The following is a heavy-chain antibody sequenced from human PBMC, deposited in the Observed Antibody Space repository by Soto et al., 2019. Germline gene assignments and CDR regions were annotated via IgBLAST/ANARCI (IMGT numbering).Heavy chain of an antibody. V-gene: IGHV3-30-3*02. J-gene: IGHJ4*02. CDR3: SRLVGDGGSEYYFDN. Sequence: QVQPVESGGGVVQPGRSLRLSCVVSGFTFRSYAMHWVRQAPGKGLEWVAVISNDGKKNYHADSVKGRFTISRDNSKNTLYLPMDSLRAEDTSRYYISRLVGDGGSEYYFDNWGQGIQVIVST. D-gene: IGHD3-16*01. CDR1: GFTFRSYA. CDR2: ISNDGKKN.